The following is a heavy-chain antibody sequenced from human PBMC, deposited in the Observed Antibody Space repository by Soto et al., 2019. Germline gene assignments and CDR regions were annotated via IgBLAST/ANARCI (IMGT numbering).Heavy chain of an antibody. V-gene: IGHV4-59*08. CDR2: IYYSGST. CDR1: GGSISSYY. Sequence: PSETLSLTCTVSGGSISSYYWSWIRQPPGKGLEWIGYIYYSGSTNYNPSLNSRVTISVDTSKNQFSLKLSSVTAADTAVYYGAGTFIAAAGRDFEYWGQGTLVTVSS. J-gene: IGHJ4*02. CDR3: AGTFIAAAGRDFEY. D-gene: IGHD6-13*01.